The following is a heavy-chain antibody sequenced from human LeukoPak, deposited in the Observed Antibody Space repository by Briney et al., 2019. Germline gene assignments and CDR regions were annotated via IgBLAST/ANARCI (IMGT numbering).Heavy chain of an antibody. CDR1: GFTFSSYA. CDR2: ISYDGSNK. J-gene: IGHJ4*02. CDR3: ARDPLDSSGYYFDY. Sequence: GRSLRLSCAASGFTFSSYAMHWVRQAPGKGLEWVAVISYDGSNKYYADSVKGRFTISRDNSKNTLYPQMNSLRAEDTAVYYCARDPLDSSGYYFDYWGQGTLVTVSS. D-gene: IGHD3-22*01. V-gene: IGHV3-30*04.